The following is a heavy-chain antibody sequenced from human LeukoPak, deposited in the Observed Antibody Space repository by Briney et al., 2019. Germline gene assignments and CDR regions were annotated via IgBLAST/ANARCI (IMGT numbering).Heavy chain of an antibody. CDR1: GFTFSSYW. CDR3: DRDYYGSGSDRDY. Sequence: VGSLRLSCAASGFTFSSYWMHWVRQAPGQGLGWVSRINSYGSSTSYADSVTARFTISRDNAKNTLYLQMNRLRTEESAGYYCDRDYYGSGSDRDYGGQGTLVTVSS. CDR2: INSYGSST. V-gene: IGHV3-74*01. D-gene: IGHD3-10*01. J-gene: IGHJ4*02.